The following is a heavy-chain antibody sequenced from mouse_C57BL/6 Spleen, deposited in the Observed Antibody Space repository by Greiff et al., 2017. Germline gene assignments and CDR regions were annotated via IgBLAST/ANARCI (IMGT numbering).Heavy chain of an antibody. CDR3: ASFLRFRSWFAY. J-gene: IGHJ3*01. CDR2: IYPGSGST. D-gene: IGHD1-1*01. Sequence: QVQLQQPGAELVKPGASVKLSCKASGYTFNSYWINWVKQRPGQGLEWIGDIYPGSGSTNYNEKFKSKATLTVDTSSSTAYMQLSGLTSEDSAVYVCASFLRFRSWFAYWGQGTLVTVSA. CDR1: GYTFNSYW. V-gene: IGHV1-55*01.